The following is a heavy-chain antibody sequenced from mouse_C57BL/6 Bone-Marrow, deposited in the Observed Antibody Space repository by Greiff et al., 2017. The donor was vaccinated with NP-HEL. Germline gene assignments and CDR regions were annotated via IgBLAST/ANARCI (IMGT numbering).Heavy chain of an antibody. CDR2: IDPSDSYT. CDR3: AGRYYFDY. V-gene: IGHV1-50*01. J-gene: IGHJ2*01. Sequence: VQLQQPGAELVKPGASVKLSCKASGYTFTSYWMQWVKQRPGQGLEWIGEIDPSDSYTNYNQKFKGKATLTVDTSSSTAYMQLSSLTSEDSAVYYCAGRYYFDYWGQGTTLTVSS. CDR1: GYTFTSYW.